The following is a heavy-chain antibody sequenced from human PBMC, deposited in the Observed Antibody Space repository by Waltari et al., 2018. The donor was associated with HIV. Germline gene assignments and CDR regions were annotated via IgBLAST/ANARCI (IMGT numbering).Heavy chain of an antibody. V-gene: IGHV1-18*01. CDR1: GYNFKNYG. CDR2: ISGSNGDT. J-gene: IGHJ5*02. Sequence: QIQVVQSGGEVKKPGASVKVSCKNSGYNFKNYGITWVRQAPGQGLEWMGRISGSNGDTMYAQKFQGRVIMTIDTSTNSGYLELQSLTSDDTADYYCARAAYGDFLYSWIDPGGQGTPVIVSS. CDR3: ARAAYGDFLYSWIDP. D-gene: IGHD4-17*01.